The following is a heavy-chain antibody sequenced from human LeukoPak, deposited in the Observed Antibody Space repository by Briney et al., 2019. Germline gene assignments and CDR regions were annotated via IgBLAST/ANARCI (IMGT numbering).Heavy chain of an antibody. CDR3: AVSGYDLREGYYFDY. J-gene: IGHJ4*02. V-gene: IGHV1-18*04. Sequence: GASVKVSCKASGYTFTGYYMHWVRQAPGQGLEWMGWISAYNGNTNYAQKLQGRVTMTTDTSTSTAYMELRSLRSDDTAAYYCAVSGYDLREGYYFDYWGQGTLVTVSS. CDR2: ISAYNGNT. D-gene: IGHD5-12*01. CDR1: GYTFTGYY.